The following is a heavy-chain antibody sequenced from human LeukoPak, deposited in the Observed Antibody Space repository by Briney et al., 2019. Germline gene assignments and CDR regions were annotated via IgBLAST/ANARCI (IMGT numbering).Heavy chain of an antibody. D-gene: IGHD2-15*01. CDR2: IYYSGST. J-gene: IGHJ3*02. Sequence: PSETLSLTCTVSGGSISSYYWSWIRQPPGKGLEWIGYIYYSGSTNYNPSLKSRVTISVDTSKSQFSLKLSSVTAADTAVYYCARGLLDIVVVVAATPLDAFDIWGQGTMVTVSS. CDR3: ARGLLDIVVVVAATPLDAFDI. CDR1: GGSISSYY. V-gene: IGHV4-59*08.